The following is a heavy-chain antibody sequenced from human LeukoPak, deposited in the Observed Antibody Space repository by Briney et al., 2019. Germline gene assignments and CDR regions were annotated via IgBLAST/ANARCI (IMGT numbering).Heavy chain of an antibody. CDR2: IYPNSGDT. V-gene: IGHV1-2*06. Sequence: ASVKVSCKASAYTFTDYYIHWVRQAPRQGLEWMGRIYPNSGDTKYAQKFQDRVTMTRDTSISTGYMELRSLRSDDTAVYYCARGGDFWSTYYPPDYWGQGTLVTVSP. D-gene: IGHD3-3*01. CDR1: AYTFTDYY. CDR3: ARGGDFWSTYYPPDY. J-gene: IGHJ4*02.